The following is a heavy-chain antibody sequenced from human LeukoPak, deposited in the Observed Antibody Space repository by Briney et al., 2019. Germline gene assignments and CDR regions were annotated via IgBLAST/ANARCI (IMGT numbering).Heavy chain of an antibody. V-gene: IGHV4-38-2*02. J-gene: IGHJ3*02. CDR3: ARDDPHGNAFDI. D-gene: IGHD4-17*01. Sequence: SETLSLTCSVSGYSMSSGYYWGWIRQPPERGLEWIGSMYHTGSTYYNPSLKSRVNISVDTSKNQFYLKVSSVTAADTAVYYCARDDPHGNAFDIWGQGTMVTVSS. CDR1: GYSMSSGYY. CDR2: MYHTGST.